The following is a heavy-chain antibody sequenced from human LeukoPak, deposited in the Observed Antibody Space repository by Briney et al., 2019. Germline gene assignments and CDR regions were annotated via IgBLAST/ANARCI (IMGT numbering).Heavy chain of an antibody. CDR1: GGTFSSYA. D-gene: IGHD3-22*01. J-gene: IGHJ4*02. V-gene: IGHV1-69*13. Sequence: SVKVSCKASGGTFSSYAISWVRQAPGQGLEWMGGIIPIFGTANYAQKFQGRVTITADESTSTAYMELSSLRSEDTAVYYCARDPYYYDSSGYYAFGTDYWGQGTLVTVSS. CDR3: ARDPYYYDSSGYYAFGTDY. CDR2: IIPIFGTA.